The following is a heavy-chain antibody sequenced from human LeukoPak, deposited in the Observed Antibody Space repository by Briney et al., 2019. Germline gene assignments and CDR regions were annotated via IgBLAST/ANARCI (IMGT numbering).Heavy chain of an antibody. CDR1: GGSVSSGSYY. CDR3: ARGRYYWSNWFDP. J-gene: IGHJ5*02. CDR2: IYYSGST. V-gene: IGHV4-61*01. D-gene: IGHD2-8*01. Sequence: SETLSLTCTVSGGSVSSGSYYWSWIRQPPGKGLEWIGYIYYSGSTNYNPSLKSRVTISVDTSKNQFSLKLSSVTAADTAVYYCARGRYYWSNWFDPWGQGTLVTVSS.